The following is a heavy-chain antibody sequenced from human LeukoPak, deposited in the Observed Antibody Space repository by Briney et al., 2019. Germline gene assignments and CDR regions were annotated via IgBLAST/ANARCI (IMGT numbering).Heavy chain of an antibody. CDR2: ISYDGSNK. D-gene: IGHD5-18*01. CDR3: ARVRIQLWLRGGTDYYFDY. J-gene: IGHJ4*02. Sequence: PGGSLRLSCAASGFTFSSYAMHWVRQAPGKGLEWVAVISYDGSNKYYADSVKGRFTISRDNSKNTLYLQMNSLKAEDTAVYYCARVRIQLWLRGGTDYYFDYWGQGTLVTVSS. CDR1: GFTFSSYA. V-gene: IGHV3-30*04.